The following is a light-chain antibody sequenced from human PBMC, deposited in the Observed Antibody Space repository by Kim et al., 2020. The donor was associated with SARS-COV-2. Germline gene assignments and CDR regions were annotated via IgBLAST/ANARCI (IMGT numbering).Light chain of an antibody. CDR2: YDS. Sequence: SYELTQPPSVSVAPGKTARMTCGGNNIESKSVHWYQQKPGQAPVLVISYDSDRPSGIPERFSGSNSGNTATLTVSRVEAGDEADYYCHVWDSSSDHVVFGGGTQLTVL. CDR3: HVWDSSSDHVV. V-gene: IGLV3-21*04. CDR1: NIESKS. J-gene: IGLJ2*01.